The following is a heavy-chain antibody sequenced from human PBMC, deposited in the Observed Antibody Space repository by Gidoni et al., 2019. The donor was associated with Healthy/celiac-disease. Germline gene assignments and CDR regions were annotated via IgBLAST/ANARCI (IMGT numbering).Heavy chain of an antibody. CDR2: ISWNSGSI. V-gene: IGHV3-9*01. J-gene: IGHJ6*02. CDR1: GFTFDDSA. Sequence: EVQLVESGGGLVQPGRSLRLSCAASGFTFDDSAMHWVRQAPGKGLEWVSGISWNSGSIGYADSVKGRFTISRDNAKNSLYLQMNSLRAEDTALYYCAKDISAGSSWPGDGMGYYGMDVWGQGTTVTVSS. CDR3: AKDISAGSSWPGDGMGYYGMDV. D-gene: IGHD6-13*01.